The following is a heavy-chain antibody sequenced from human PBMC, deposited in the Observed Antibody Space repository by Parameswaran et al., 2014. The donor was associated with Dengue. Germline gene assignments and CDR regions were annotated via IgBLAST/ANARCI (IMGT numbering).Heavy chain of an antibody. Sequence: VRQAPGKGLEWIGEINHSGSTNYNPSLKSRVTISVDTSKNQFSLKLSSVTAADTAVYYCARASKIYGSGSYYLTHPDYWGQGTLVTVSS. CDR2: INHSGST. D-gene: IGHD3-10*01. J-gene: IGHJ4*02. V-gene: IGHV4-34*01. CDR3: ARASKIYGSGSYYLTHPDY.